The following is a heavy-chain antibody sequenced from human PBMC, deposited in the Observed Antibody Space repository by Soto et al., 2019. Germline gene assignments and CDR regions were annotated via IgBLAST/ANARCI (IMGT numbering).Heavy chain of an antibody. J-gene: IGHJ3*02. V-gene: IGHV1-8*01. CDR1: GYTFASYD. D-gene: IGHD3-22*01. CDR3: ARGLYYYDSSGYLLFDI. CDR2: INPNSGNT. Sequence: GASVKVSCKASGYTFASYDINWVRQATGQGLEWMGWINPNSGNTGYAQKFQGRLTMTRNTSISTAYIELTSLRSEDTAVYYCARGLYYYDSSGYLLFDIWGQGTMVTVSS.